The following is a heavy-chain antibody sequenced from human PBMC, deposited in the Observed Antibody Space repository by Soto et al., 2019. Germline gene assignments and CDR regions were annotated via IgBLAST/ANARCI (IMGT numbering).Heavy chain of an antibody. CDR3: ARDRGIAEAGTRAFDI. V-gene: IGHV1-18*01. J-gene: IGHJ3*02. CDR2: ISAYNGNT. CDR1: GYTFTSYG. D-gene: IGHD6-13*01. Sequence: ASVKVSCKASGYTFTSYGISWVRQAPGQGLEWMGWISAYNGNTNYAQKLQGRVTMTTDTSTSTAYMELRSLRSDDTAVYYCARDRGIAEAGTRAFDIWGQRTMVTVSS.